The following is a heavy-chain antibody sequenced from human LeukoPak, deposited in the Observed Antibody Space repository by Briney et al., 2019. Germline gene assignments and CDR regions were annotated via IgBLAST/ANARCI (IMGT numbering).Heavy chain of an antibody. CDR3: AAQRYSSSWSENAFDI. Sequence: ASVKVSCKASGYTFTSYDINWVRQATGQGLEWMGWMNPNSGNTGYAQKFQGRVTMTRNTSISTAYMELSSLRSEDTAVYYCAAQRYSSSWSENAFDIWGQGTMVTVSS. J-gene: IGHJ3*02. D-gene: IGHD6-13*01. CDR2: MNPNSGNT. CDR1: GYTFTSYD. V-gene: IGHV1-8*01.